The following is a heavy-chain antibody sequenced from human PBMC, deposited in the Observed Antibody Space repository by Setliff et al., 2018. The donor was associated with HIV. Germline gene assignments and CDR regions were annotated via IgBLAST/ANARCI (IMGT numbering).Heavy chain of an antibody. CDR1: GYSFTSYA. Sequence: ASVKVSCKASGYSFTSYAMNWVRQAPGQRPEWMGCINGGSGRTEYSQKFQSRVTITRGTAARTDYMELSSLRSEDTAVYFCAREGEGNGWARLDYWGQGTLVTVSS. CDR3: AREGEGNGWARLDY. D-gene: IGHD6-19*01. V-gene: IGHV1-3*01. J-gene: IGHJ4*02. CDR2: INGGSGRT.